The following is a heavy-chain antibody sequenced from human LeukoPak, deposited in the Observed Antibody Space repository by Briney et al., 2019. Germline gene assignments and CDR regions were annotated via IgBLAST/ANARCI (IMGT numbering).Heavy chain of an antibody. CDR2: IKQDGSEK. D-gene: IGHD5-24*01. CDR3: AKKGDGYNWGYYFDY. CDR1: GFTFSSYW. J-gene: IGHJ4*02. Sequence: GGSLRLSCAASGFTFSSYWMSWVRQAPGKGLEWVANIKQDGSEKYYVDSVKGRFTISRDNAKNSLYLQMISLRAEDTAVYYCAKKGDGYNWGYYFDYWGQGTLVTVSS. V-gene: IGHV3-7*01.